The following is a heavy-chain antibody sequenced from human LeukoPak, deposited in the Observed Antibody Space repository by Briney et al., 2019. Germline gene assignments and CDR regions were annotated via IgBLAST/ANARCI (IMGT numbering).Heavy chain of an antibody. D-gene: IGHD1-20*01. CDR1: GLTFSDYY. V-gene: IGHV3-11*01. CDR3: ARRRYNWNAIDY. J-gene: IGHJ4*02. CDR2: ISSSGSTI. Sequence: GVLRLSCAASGLTFSDYYMGWIRQAPGKGLEWVSYISSSGSTIYYADSVKGRFTISRDNAKNSLYLQMNSLRAEDTAVYYCARRRYNWNAIDYWGQGTLVTVSS.